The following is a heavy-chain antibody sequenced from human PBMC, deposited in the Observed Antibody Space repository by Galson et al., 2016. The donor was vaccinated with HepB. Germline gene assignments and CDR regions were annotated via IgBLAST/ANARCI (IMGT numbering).Heavy chain of an antibody. V-gene: IGHV3-23*01. Sequence: SLRLSCAASGFAFDRRALSWVRQAPGKRLEWVSVIRSAGDITYYADSVKGRFTISRDNSKNTLYLQMDSLRAEDTAIYYCALPNWITTIAVGWFDSWGQG. D-gene: IGHD3-22*01. CDR3: ALPNWITTIAVGWFDS. J-gene: IGHJ5*02. CDR2: IRSAGDIT. CDR1: GFAFDRRA.